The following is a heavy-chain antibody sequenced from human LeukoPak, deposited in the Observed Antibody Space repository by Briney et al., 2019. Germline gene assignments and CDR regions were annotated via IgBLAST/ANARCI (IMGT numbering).Heavy chain of an antibody. CDR2: IYYSGST. CDR1: GFTVSSNY. V-gene: IGHV4-59*02. D-gene: IGHD3-10*01. Sequence: PGGSLRLSCAASGFTVSSNYMSWVRQPPGKGLEWIGYIYYSGSTNYNPSLKSRVTISVDTSKNQFSLKLSSVTAADTAVYYCARVVRDYYYYYYMDVWGKGTTVTISS. CDR3: ARVVRDYYYYYYMDV. J-gene: IGHJ6*03.